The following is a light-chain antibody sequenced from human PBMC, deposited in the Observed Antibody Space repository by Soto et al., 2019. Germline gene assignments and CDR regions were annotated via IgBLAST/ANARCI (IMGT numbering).Light chain of an antibody. CDR3: KHYNNRPPVT. CDR1: QSVRTN. CDR2: DAS. J-gene: IGKJ1*01. V-gene: IGKV3-15*01. Sequence: EIVMTQSPATLSVSPGERATLSCRASQSVRTNLAWYQQKPGQAPRLLIYDASTRATGIPARFSGSGSGTEFTLTISSLQSEDFAVYYCKHYNNRPPVTFGQGTKVEIK.